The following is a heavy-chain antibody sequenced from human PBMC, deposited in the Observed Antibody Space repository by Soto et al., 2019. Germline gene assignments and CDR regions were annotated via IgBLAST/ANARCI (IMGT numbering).Heavy chain of an antibody. D-gene: IGHD3-22*01. CDR3: ARHLYDNRNYLDALDV. J-gene: IGHJ3*01. Sequence: GESLKISCNGSGYTFTSYWIGLVRQMPGKGLEWMGIIYPSDSDTRYSPSFQGHVTISVDKSINTAYLQWSSLKASDTAIYYCARHLYDNRNYLDALDVWGQGTMVTVSS. V-gene: IGHV5-51*01. CDR1: GYTFTSYW. CDR2: IYPSDSDT.